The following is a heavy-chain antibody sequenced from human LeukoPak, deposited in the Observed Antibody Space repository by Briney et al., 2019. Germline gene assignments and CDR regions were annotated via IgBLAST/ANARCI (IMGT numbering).Heavy chain of an antibody. Sequence: GGSLRLSCAGSGFTFSSSAMSWVRQTPGKGLEWVSSITGHGATTSYSDSVKGRFTISRDNSKNTLSLQMNSLRVEDTAVYYCAKERRRVDTEMVRSYYFENWGQGTLVTVSS. CDR3: AKERRRVDTEMVRSYYFEN. V-gene: IGHV3-23*01. CDR2: ITGHGATT. D-gene: IGHD5-18*01. CDR1: GFTFSSSA. J-gene: IGHJ4*02.